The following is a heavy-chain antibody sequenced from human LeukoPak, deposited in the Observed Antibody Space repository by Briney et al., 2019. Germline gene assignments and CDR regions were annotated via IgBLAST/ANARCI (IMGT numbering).Heavy chain of an antibody. Sequence: ASVTVSFKASGYTFTVYYMHWVRQAPGQGLEWMGWINPNSGGTNYAQKFQGRVTMTRDTSISTAYMELSRLRSDDTAVYYCARDHKWEPPAFDYWGQGTLVTVSS. J-gene: IGHJ4*02. CDR1: GYTFTVYY. V-gene: IGHV1-2*02. CDR3: ARDHKWEPPAFDY. CDR2: INPNSGGT. D-gene: IGHD1-26*01.